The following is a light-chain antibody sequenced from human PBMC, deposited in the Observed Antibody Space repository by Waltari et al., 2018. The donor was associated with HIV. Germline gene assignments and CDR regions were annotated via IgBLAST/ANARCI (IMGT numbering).Light chain of an antibody. CDR1: PPASRFKHH. V-gene: IGLV2-14*03. Sequence: QSALTQPASVSGFPGQSITISFPGFPPASRFKHHVSWYQQYAGNIPRLIIFDVNNRPSGISDRFSGSRSGNSAFLTFSGLQSGDEAHYYCASNRLDYTLIFGGGTKLTVL. J-gene: IGLJ2*01. CDR3: ASNRLDYTLI. CDR2: DVN.